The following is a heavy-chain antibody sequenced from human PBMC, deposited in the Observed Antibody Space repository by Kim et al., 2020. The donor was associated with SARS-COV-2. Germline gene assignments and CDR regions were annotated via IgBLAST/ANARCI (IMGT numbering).Heavy chain of an antibody. J-gene: IGHJ3*02. V-gene: IGHV4-59*12. CDR2: IYYSGST. D-gene: IGHD3-22*01. CDR3: ASHYYDGSGYYTDAFDI. CDR1: GGSISSYY. Sequence: SETLSLTCTVSGGSISSYYWSWIRQPPGKGLEWIGYIYYSGSTNYNPSLTSRVTISVDTSKNPFSLKLSSVTAADTAVYYCASHYYDGSGYYTDAFDIWGQGTLVTVSS.